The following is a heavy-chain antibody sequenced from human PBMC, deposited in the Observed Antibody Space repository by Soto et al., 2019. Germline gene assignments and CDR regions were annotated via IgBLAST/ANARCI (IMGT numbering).Heavy chain of an antibody. D-gene: IGHD6-19*01. CDR1: GFTFSSYS. V-gene: IGHV3-21*01. CDR2: ISSSSSYI. CDR3: ASKRFSSGWPFDY. Sequence: GGSLRLSCAASGFTFSSYSMNWVRQAPGKGLEWVSSISSSSSYIYYADSVKGRFTISRDNAKNSLYLQMNSLRAEDTAVYYCASKRFSSGWPFDYWRQGTLVTVSS. J-gene: IGHJ4*02.